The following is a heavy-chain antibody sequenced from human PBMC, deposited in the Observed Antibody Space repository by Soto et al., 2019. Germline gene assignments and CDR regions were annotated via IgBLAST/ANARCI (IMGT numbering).Heavy chain of an antibody. CDR1: GFTFSSYW. CDR2: IKHDGSEK. CDR3: ARSIAARLNWFDP. D-gene: IGHD6-6*01. Sequence: VQLVESGGGLVQPGGSLRLSFAASGFTFSSYWMSWVRQAPGKGLEWVANIKHDGSEKYYVDSVKGRLTISGDNAKNTLYLKMNSLRDEDTAVYYCARSIAARLNWFDPWGQGTLVTVSS. V-gene: IGHV3-7*01. J-gene: IGHJ5*02.